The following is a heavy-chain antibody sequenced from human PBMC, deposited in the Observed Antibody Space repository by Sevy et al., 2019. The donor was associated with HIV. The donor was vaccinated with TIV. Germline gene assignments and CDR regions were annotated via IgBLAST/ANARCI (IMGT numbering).Heavy chain of an antibody. J-gene: IGHJ5*02. CDR1: GFTFSSYE. CDR2: ISSSGSTI. Sequence: GGYLRLSCAASGFTFSSYEMNWVRQAPGKGLEWVSYISSSGSTIYYADSVKGRFTISRDNAKNSLYLQMNSLRAEDTAVYYCARGTYGDYVGWFDPWGQGTLVTISS. D-gene: IGHD4-17*01. V-gene: IGHV3-48*03. CDR3: ARGTYGDYVGWFDP.